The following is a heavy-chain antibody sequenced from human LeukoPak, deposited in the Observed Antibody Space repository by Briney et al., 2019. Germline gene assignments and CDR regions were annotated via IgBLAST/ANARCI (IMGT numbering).Heavy chain of an antibody. CDR2: ISDSGSIT. Sequence: GGSLRLSCAASGFAFSSQAMGWVRQAPGKGLEWVSVISDSGSITYYADSVKGRFTISRDNSKNTLFLQMNSLRAEDTAVYYCAKDARRTSGWYFFDYWGQGSLFTVSS. J-gene: IGHJ4*02. V-gene: IGHV3-23*01. D-gene: IGHD6-19*01. CDR1: GFAFSSQA. CDR3: AKDARRTSGWYFFDY.